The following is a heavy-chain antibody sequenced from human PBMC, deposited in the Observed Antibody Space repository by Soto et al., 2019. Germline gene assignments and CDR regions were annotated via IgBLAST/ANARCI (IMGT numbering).Heavy chain of an antibody. CDR2: INAGNGNT. V-gene: IGHV1-3*01. J-gene: IGHJ4*02. CDR3: ARAPHYYDSSGYYPG. D-gene: IGHD3-22*01. CDR1: GYTFTSYA. Sequence: GASVKVSCKASGYTFTSYAMHWVRQAPGQRLEWMGWINAGNGNTKYSQKFQGRVTITRDTSASTAYMELSSLRSEDTAVYYCARAPHYYDSSGYYPGWGQGTLVTVSS.